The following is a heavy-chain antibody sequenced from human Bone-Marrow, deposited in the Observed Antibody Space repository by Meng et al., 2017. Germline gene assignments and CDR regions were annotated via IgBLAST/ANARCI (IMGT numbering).Heavy chain of an antibody. CDR3: ATSGYSSGWYAYYYYYGMDV. CDR2: ISGSGGST. V-gene: IGHV3-23*01. J-gene: IGHJ6*02. Sequence: GESLKISCAASGFTFSSYAMSWVRQAPGKGLEWVSAISGSGGSTYYADSVKGRFTTSRDNSKNTLYLQMNSLRAEDTAVYYCATSGYSSGWYAYYYYYGMDVWGQGTTVTVSS. D-gene: IGHD6-19*01. CDR1: GFTFSSYA.